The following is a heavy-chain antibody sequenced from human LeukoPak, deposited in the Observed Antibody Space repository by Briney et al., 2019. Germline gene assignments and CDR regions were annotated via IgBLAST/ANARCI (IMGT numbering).Heavy chain of an antibody. CDR3: AGEGITMVRGVKGY. V-gene: IGHV4-34*01. CDR2: INHSGST. Sequence: PSETLSLTCAVYGGSFSGYYWSWIRRPPGKGLEWIGEINHSGSTNYNPSLKSRVTKSVDTSKNQFSLKLSSVTAADTAVYYCAGEGITMVRGVKGYWGQGTLVTVSS. CDR1: GGSFSGYY. J-gene: IGHJ4*02. D-gene: IGHD3-10*01.